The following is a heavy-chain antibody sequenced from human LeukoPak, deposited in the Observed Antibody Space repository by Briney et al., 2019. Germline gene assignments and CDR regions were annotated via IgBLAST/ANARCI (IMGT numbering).Heavy chain of an antibody. CDR2: IIPIFGTA. Sequence: SAKVSCKASGGTFSSYAISWVRQAPGQGLEWMGRIIPIFGTANYAQKFQGRVTITTDESTSTAYMELSSLRSEDTAVYYCARDLPNWNYVLLDYWGQGTLVTVSS. CDR1: GGTFSSYA. V-gene: IGHV1-69*05. CDR3: ARDLPNWNYVLLDY. J-gene: IGHJ4*02. D-gene: IGHD1-7*01.